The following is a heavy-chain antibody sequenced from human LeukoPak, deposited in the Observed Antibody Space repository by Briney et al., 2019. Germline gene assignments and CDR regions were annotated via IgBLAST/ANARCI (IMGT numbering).Heavy chain of an antibody. J-gene: IGHJ5*02. D-gene: IGHD3-10*01. CDR3: APRGP. Sequence: PGGSLRLSCAASGFTFSNYVMRWVRQAPGKGLQWVSGISGSGDTTDYADSVKGRFTISRDNSKNMLYLQMNSLRAEDTAVYYCAPRGPWGQGTLVTVSS. V-gene: IGHV3-23*01. CDR1: GFTFSNYV. CDR2: ISGSGDTT.